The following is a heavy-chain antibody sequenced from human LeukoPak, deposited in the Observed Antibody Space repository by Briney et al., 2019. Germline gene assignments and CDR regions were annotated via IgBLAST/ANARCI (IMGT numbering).Heavy chain of an antibody. J-gene: IGHJ4*02. Sequence: GESLKIPCKGSGYSFTSYWIGWVRQMPGKGLEWMGIIYPGYSDTRNSPSFQGQVTISAAQSISTASLQWSRRKASATALYYCARPMRGSEALFDYWGEGTLVTVSS. CDR2: IYPGYSDT. V-gene: IGHV5-51*01. D-gene: IGHD1-26*01. CDR3: ARPMRGSEALFDY. CDR1: GYSFTSYW.